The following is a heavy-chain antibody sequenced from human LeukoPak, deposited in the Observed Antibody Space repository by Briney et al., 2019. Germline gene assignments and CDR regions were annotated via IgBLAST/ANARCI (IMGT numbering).Heavy chain of an antibody. CDR1: GYTFTSYG. CDR2: INPGGANT. CDR3: ARIRDGYNDAYDI. J-gene: IGHJ3*02. D-gene: IGHD5-24*01. V-gene: IGHV1-46*01. Sequence: ASVKVSCKASGYTFTSYGISWVRQAPGQGLEWMGLINPGGANTNYAQNFQGRVTTTRDTSTSTVYMELSSLRSEDTAIYYCARIRDGYNDAYDIWGQGTVVTVPS.